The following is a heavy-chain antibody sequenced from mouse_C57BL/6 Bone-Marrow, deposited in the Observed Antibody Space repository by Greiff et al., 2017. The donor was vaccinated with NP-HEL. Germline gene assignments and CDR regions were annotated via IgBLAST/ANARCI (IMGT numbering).Heavy chain of an antibody. V-gene: IGHV1-64*01. CDR1: GYTFTSYW. CDR2: IHPNGGST. CDR3: ASPSPFWYFDV. J-gene: IGHJ1*03. Sequence: VQLQQPGAELVKPGASVKLSCKASGYTFTSYWMHWVKQRPGQGLEWIGMIHPNGGSTNYNEKFKSKATLTVDKSSSTAYMQLSSLTSEDSAVYYCASPSPFWYFDVWGTGTTVTVSS. D-gene: IGHD6-1*01.